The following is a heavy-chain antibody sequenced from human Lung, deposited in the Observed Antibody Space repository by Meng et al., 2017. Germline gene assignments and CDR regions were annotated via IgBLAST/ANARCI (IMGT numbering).Heavy chain of an antibody. CDR1: CGSFSDYY. V-gene: IGHV4-34*01. D-gene: IGHD4-11*01. CDR2: INHSGST. Sequence: QGQLKQGGAGLLKHSESLSLTSVAACGSFSDYYWSCCLQPPGKGLEWIGEINHSGSTNYNPSLESRATISVDTSQNNLSLKLSSVTAADSAVYYCARGPTTMAHDFDYWGQGTLVTVSS. CDR3: ARGPTTMAHDFDY. J-gene: IGHJ4*02.